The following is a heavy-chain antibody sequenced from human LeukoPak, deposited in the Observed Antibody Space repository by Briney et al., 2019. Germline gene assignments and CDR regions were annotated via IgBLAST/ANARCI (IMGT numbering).Heavy chain of an antibody. D-gene: IGHD6-13*01. CDR1: GYTFTSYY. J-gene: IGHJ4*02. CDR2: INPSGGST. CDR3: ARDFPRIAAAKPSLFDY. Sequence: ASVKVSCKASGYTFTSYYMHWVRQAPGQGLEWMGIINPSGGSTSYAQKFQGRVTMTRDTSTSTVYMELSSLRSEDTAVYYCARDFPRIAAAKPSLFDYWGQGTLVTVSS. V-gene: IGHV1-46*01.